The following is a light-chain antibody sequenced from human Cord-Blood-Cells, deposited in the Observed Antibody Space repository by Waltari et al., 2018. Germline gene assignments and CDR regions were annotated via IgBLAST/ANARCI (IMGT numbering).Light chain of an antibody. CDR1: SSAVGGYKS. CDR2: DVS. Sequence: QSALTHPASVSGSPGQSITISCPGTSSAVGGYKSFFSYQQHPGKAPKLMIYDVSNRPSGVSNRFSGSKSGNTASLTISGLQAEDEADYYCSSYTSSSTLEFGGGTKLTVL. J-gene: IGLJ3*02. CDR3: SSYTSSSTLE. V-gene: IGLV2-14*01.